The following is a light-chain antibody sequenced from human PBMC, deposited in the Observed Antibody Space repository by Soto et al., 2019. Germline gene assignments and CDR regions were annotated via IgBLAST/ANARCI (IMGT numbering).Light chain of an antibody. Sequence: EIVLTQSPATVSLSPGERITLSCRASQSVSSCLAWYQQKPGQTPRLPIYDTSIRAAAIPATFRGGGSGTDFSLTISSLEPEDFAVYFCQQCGTRPPITFGQGTRLEIK. CDR1: QSVSSC. CDR2: DTS. V-gene: IGKV3-11*01. J-gene: IGKJ5*01. CDR3: QQCGTRPPIT.